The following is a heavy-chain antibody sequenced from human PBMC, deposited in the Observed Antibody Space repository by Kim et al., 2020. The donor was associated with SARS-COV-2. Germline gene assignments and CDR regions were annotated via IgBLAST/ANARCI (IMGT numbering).Heavy chain of an antibody. D-gene: IGHD5-12*01. V-gene: IGHV3-23*01. CDR2: IGSGGITT. J-gene: IGHJ4*02. CDR3: ARRGSAYFYFDY. Sequence: GGSLRLSCAASGFTFSSHVMSWVRQVPGKGLEWVSLIGSGGITTYYADSVKGRFTISRDNSKNTLFLQMNSLRAEDTALYYCARRGSAYFYFDYWGQGA. CDR1: GFTFSSHV.